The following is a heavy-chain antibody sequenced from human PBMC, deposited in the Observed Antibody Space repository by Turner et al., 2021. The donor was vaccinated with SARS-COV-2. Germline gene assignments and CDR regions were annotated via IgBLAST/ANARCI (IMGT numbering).Heavy chain of an antibody. D-gene: IGHD3-9*01. CDR3: ARSWGGILTGYSFDP. V-gene: IGHV4-34*01. CDR1: GGSFSGYY. CDR2: INHSGST. Sequence: QVQLQQCGAGLLKPSETLSLTCAVSGGSFSGYYSSWICQPPGKGLEWIGEINHSGSTNYNPSLKSRVTISVDTSKNQFSLKLSSVTAADTAVYYCARSWGGILTGYSFDPWGQGTLVTVSS. J-gene: IGHJ5*02.